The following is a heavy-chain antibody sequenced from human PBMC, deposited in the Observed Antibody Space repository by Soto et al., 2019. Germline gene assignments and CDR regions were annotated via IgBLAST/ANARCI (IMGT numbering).Heavy chain of an antibody. Sequence: QVRLVQSGPEVRRPGSSVTVSCQASGGTFSDYSVNWVRQAPGQGLEWMGEIIPIFDTTTYAPRFQGRLTFTAEASTPTAFLVLNSLTPDDTAVYYCARRGGRGLDFWGQGTTVTVSS. CDR3: ARRGGRGLDF. CDR2: IIPIFDTT. D-gene: IGHD6-25*01. J-gene: IGHJ6*02. V-gene: IGHV1-69*01. CDR1: GGTFSDYS.